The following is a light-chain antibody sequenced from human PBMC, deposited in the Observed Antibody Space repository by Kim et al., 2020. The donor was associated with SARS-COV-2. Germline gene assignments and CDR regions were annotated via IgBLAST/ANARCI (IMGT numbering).Light chain of an antibody. Sequence: EIVMTQSPATLSVSPGERATLSCRASQSVSSNLAWYQQKPGQAPRLLIYGASTRATGIPARFSGSGSGTEFTHTISSLQSEDFAVYYSQQYNNWPFSITFSQGTRLEIK. J-gene: IGKJ5*01. CDR2: GAS. CDR1: QSVSSN. V-gene: IGKV3-15*01. CDR3: QQYNNWPFSIT.